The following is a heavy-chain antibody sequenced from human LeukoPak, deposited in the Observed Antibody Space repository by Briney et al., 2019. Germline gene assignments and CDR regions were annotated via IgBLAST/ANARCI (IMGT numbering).Heavy chain of an antibody. CDR2: ISSSSSTI. CDR1: GFTFSSYS. CDR3: AEGREWLRSGDYFDY. V-gene: IGHV3-48*04. D-gene: IGHD5-12*01. Sequence: GGSLRLSCAASGFTFSSYSMNWVRQAPGKGLEWVSYISSSSSTIYYADSVKGRLTISRDNAKNSLYLQMNSLRAEDTAVYYCAEGREWLRSGDYFDYWGQGTLVTVSS. J-gene: IGHJ4*02.